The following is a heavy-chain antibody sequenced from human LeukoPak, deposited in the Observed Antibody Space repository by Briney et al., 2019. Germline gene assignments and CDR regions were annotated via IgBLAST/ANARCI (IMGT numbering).Heavy chain of an antibody. J-gene: IGHJ6*03. Sequence: GASVKVSCKASGGTFSSYAINWVRQAPGQGLEWMGGIIPIFATPNYAQRFQGRVTITTDESRSTAYMELSTLRSEDTAIYYCAGEGGDYYSMDVWGKGTTVTVS. D-gene: IGHD3-10*01. CDR1: GGTFSSYA. V-gene: IGHV1-69*05. CDR2: IIPIFATP. CDR3: AGEGGDYYSMDV.